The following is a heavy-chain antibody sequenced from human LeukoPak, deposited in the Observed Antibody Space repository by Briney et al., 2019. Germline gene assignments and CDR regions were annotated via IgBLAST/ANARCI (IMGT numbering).Heavy chain of an antibody. D-gene: IGHD6-19*01. J-gene: IGHJ5*02. V-gene: IGHV4-59*01. CDR1: GGSISSYY. CDR2: IYYSGST. CDR3: ARTGDSGWYRWFDP. Sequence: SETLSLTCTVSGGSISSYYWSWIRQPPGKGLEWIGYIYYSGSTTYNSSLKSRVTISVDTSKNQFSLKLSSVTAAGTAVYYCARTGDSGWYRWFDPWGQGTLVTVSS.